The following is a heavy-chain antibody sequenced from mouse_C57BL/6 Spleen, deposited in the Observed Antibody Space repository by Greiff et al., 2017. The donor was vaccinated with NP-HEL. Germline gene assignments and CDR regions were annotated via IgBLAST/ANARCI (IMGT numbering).Heavy chain of an antibody. CDR1: GYTFTDHT. CDR3: ARGRLYGYYAMDY. Sequence: VQGVESDAELVKPGASVKISCKVSGYTFTDHTIHWMKQSPEQGLEWIGYIYPRDGSTKYNEKFKGKATLTADKSSSTAYMQLNSLTSEDSAVYFCARGRLYGYYAMDYWGQGTSVTVSS. V-gene: IGHV1-78*01. CDR2: IYPRDGST. J-gene: IGHJ4*01. D-gene: IGHD3-3*01.